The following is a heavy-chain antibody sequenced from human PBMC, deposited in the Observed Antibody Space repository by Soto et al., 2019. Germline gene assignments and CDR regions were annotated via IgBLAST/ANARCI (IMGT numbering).Heavy chain of an antibody. D-gene: IGHD6-19*01. J-gene: IGHJ3*01. CDR3: VRDDQWAFDA. V-gene: IGHV3-48*02. Sequence: EVQLVESGGGLIQPRRSLRISCAASGFNFRNYAMNWVRQAPGKGLEWISYISVGGGSIFYADSVKGRFTISRDDVQNSLYLQMNTLSEEYTALYYCVRDDQWAFDAWGQGTMVIVSS. CDR2: ISVGGGSI. CDR1: GFNFRNYA.